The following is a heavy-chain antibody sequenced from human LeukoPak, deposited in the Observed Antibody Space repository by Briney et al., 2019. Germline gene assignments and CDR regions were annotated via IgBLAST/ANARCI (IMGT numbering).Heavy chain of an antibody. J-gene: IGHJ4*02. D-gene: IGHD3-3*01. Sequence: GASVKVSCKASGYTFTSYYMHWVRQAPGQGLEWMGIINPSGGSTSYAQKFQGRVTMTRDTSTSTVYMELSSLRSEDTAVYYCASEPGTYDFWSGYYQIYWGQGTLVTVSS. CDR3: ASEPGTYDFWSGYYQIY. CDR1: GYTFTSYY. V-gene: IGHV1-46*01. CDR2: INPSGGST.